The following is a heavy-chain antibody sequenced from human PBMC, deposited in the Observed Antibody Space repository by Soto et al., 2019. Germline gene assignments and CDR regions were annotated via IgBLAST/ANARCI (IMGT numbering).Heavy chain of an antibody. CDR2: VYSTGST. CDR3: AREGMGFGY. D-gene: IGHD1-26*01. V-gene: IGHV3-53*01. CDR1: GFTVSSYY. J-gene: IGHJ4*02. Sequence: QLVESGGGLIQPGGSLRLSCAASGFTVSSYYMSWVRQAPGKGLEWVSVVYSTGSTYYADSVKGRFTISRDISKNMIYLQMDSLRVEDTAVYYCAREGMGFGYWGQGTLVTVSS.